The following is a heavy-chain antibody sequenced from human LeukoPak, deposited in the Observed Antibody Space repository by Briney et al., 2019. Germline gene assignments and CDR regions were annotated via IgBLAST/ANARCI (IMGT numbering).Heavy chain of an antibody. V-gene: IGHV3-23*01. CDR1: GFNFSSYA. D-gene: IGHD6-13*01. J-gene: IGHJ4*02. Sequence: GGSLRLSCAASGFNFSSYAMSWVRQAPGKGLEWVSAISDSGGSTYYADSVKGRFTISRDNSKNTLYLQMNSLRAEDTAIYYCARKNGGAGTSKVPCDFWGQGSLVTVSS. CDR2: ISDSGGST. CDR3: ARKNGGAGTSKVPCDF.